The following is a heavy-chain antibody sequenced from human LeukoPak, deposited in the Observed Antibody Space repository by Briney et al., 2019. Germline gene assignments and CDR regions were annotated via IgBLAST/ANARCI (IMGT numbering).Heavy chain of an antibody. V-gene: IGHV3-30*18. CDR2: ISYDGSNK. CDR1: GFTFSSYG. J-gene: IGHJ4*02. D-gene: IGHD5-18*01. CDR3: AKEGYSYGYVAY. Sequence: GGSLRLSCAASGFTFSSYGMHWVRQAPGKGLEWVAVISYDGSNKYYADSVKGRFTISRDNSKNTLYLQMNSLRAEGTAVYYCAKEGYSYGYVAYWGQGTLVTVSS.